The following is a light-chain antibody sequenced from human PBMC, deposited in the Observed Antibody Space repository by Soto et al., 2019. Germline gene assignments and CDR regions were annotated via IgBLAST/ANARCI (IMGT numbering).Light chain of an antibody. J-gene: IGKJ3*01. CDR3: HQYYSYPPDEFT. Sequence: AIRMTQSPSSLSASTGDRVTITCRASQGISSYLAWYQQKPGKAPKLLIYAASTLQSGVPSRFSGSGSGTDFTLTISCLQSEDFATYYCHQYYSYPPDEFTFGPGTKVDIK. V-gene: IGKV1-8*01. CDR1: QGISSY. CDR2: AAS.